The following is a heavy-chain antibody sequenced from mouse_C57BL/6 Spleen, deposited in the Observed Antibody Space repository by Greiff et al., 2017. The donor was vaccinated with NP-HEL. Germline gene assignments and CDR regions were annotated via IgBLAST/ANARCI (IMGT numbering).Heavy chain of an antibody. J-gene: IGHJ4*01. Sequence: QVQLQQPGAELVKPGVSVKVSCKASGYTFTSYWMHWVKQRPGQGLEWIGRIHPSDSDTNYNQKFKGKATLTVDKSSSTAYMQLSSLTSEDSAVYYCVMGVYDGYYNYAMDYWGQGTSVTVSS. V-gene: IGHV1-74*01. CDR3: VMGVYDGYYNYAMDY. CDR1: GYTFTSYW. CDR2: IHPSDSDT. D-gene: IGHD2-3*01.